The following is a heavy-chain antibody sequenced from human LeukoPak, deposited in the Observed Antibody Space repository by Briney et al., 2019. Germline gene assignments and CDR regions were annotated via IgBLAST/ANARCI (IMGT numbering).Heavy chain of an antibody. CDR2: IYYSGST. CDR1: GESISGFY. D-gene: IGHD4-23*01. Sequence: SETLSLTCTVSGESISGFYWTWIRQPPGKGLEWIGYIYYSGSTNYNPSLKSRVTISVDTSKNQFSLKLSSVTAADTAVYYCARGGGDYGGYYFDYWGQGTLVPVSS. CDR3: ARGGGDYGGYYFDY. J-gene: IGHJ4*02. V-gene: IGHV4-59*12.